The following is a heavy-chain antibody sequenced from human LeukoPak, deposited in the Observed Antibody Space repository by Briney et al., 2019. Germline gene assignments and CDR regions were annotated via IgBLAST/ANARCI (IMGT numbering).Heavy chain of an antibody. CDR1: GFTVSSNY. V-gene: IGHV3-53*01. D-gene: IGHD5-18*01. CDR3: ARGPRYSYVSINFDY. Sequence: PGGSLRLSCAASGFTVSSNYMSWVRQAPGKGLEWVSVIYSGGSTYYADSVKGRFTISRDNSKNTLYLQMNSLRAEDTAVYYCARGPRYSYVSINFDYWGQGTLVTVSS. J-gene: IGHJ4*02. CDR2: IYSGGST.